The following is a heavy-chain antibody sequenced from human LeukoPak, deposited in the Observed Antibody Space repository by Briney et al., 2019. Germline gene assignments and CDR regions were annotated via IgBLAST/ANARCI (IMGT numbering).Heavy chain of an antibody. CDR2: IIPIFGTA. J-gene: IGHJ4*02. CDR3: ARAPTEMATMVGDY. CDR1: GGTFSSYA. Sequence: ASVKVSCKASGGTFSSYAISWVRQAPGQGLEWMGGIIPIFGTANYAQKFQGRVTITTDASTSTAYMELSSLRSEDTAVYYCARAPTEMATMVGDYWGQGTLVTVSS. D-gene: IGHD5-24*01. V-gene: IGHV1-69*05.